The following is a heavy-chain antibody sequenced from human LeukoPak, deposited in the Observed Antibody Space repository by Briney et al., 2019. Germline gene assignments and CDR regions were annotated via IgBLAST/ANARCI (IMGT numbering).Heavy chain of an antibody. J-gene: IGHJ3*02. CDR3: AKDITSWLYGAFDI. CDR2: ISWNSGSI. D-gene: IGHD2-2*01. CDR1: GFTFDDYA. Sequence: GGSLRLSCADSGFTFDDYAMHWVRQAPGKGLEWVSGISWNSGSIGYADSVKGRFTITRDNAKNSLYLQMNSLRAEDTALYYCAKDITSWLYGAFDIWGQGTMVTVSS. V-gene: IGHV3-9*01.